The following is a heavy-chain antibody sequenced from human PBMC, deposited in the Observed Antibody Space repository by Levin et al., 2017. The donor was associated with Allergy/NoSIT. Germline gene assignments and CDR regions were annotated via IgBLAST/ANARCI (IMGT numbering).Heavy chain of an antibody. J-gene: IGHJ4*02. Sequence: GESLKISCKASGYTFTSYGISWVRQAPGQGLEWMGWISAYNGNTNYAQKLQGRVTMTTDTSTSTAYMELRSLRSDDTAVYYCAREIMEPNPYFDYWGQGTLVTVSS. CDR1: GYTFTSYG. V-gene: IGHV1-18*01. CDR3: AREIMEPNPYFDY. D-gene: IGHD1-14*01. CDR2: ISAYNGNT.